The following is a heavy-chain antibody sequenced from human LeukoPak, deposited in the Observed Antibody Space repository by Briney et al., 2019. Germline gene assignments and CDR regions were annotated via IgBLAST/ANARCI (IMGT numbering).Heavy chain of an antibody. J-gene: IGHJ4*02. CDR2: IIPIIGME. CDR1: GGTFINYS. D-gene: IGHD5-18*01. Sequence: SVKVSCKASGGTFINYSITWVRQAPGQGPEWMGRIIPIIGMEDYAQKFQGRVTITADKSTSTAYMELSSLRSEDTAVYYCAVLGGYNYASEYFDAWGQGTLVTVSS. V-gene: IGHV1-69*02. CDR3: AVLGGYNYASEYFDA.